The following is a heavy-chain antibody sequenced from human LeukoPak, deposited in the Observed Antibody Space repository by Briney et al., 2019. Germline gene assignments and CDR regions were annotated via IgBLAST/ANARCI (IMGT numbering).Heavy chain of an antibody. CDR2: ISSSSSYI. CDR1: GFTFSIYS. D-gene: IGHD2-2*01. CDR3: ARFSFANCSSTSCSSPPAFDI. Sequence: PGGSLRLSCAASGFTFSIYSMNWVRQAPGKGLEWVSSISSSSSYIYYADSVKGRFTISRDNAKNSLYLQMNSLRAEDTAVYYRARFSFANCSSTSCSSPPAFDIWGQGTMVTVSS. J-gene: IGHJ3*02. V-gene: IGHV3-21*01.